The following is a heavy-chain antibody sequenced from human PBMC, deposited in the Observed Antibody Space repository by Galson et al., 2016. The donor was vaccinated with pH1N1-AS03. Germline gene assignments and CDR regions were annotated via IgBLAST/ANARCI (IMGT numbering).Heavy chain of an antibody. Sequence: SVKVSCKASGYTLSSYGINWVRQAPGQGLVWMGWISTYNNDTNYAQTLQGRVTMTTDTPTNTAYIELRSLRSDDTAVYYCARGPNRAVAGPFHIWGQGTLVTVSS. CDR3: ARGPNRAVAGPFHI. CDR2: ISTYNNDT. V-gene: IGHV1-18*01. CDR1: GYTLSSYG. D-gene: IGHD6-19*01. J-gene: IGHJ4*02.